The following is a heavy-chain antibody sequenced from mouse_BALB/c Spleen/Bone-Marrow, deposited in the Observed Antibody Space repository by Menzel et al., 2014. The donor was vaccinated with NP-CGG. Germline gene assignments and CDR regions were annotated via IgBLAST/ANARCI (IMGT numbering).Heavy chain of an antibody. D-gene: IGHD2-10*01. J-gene: IGHJ4*01. CDR3: TRRSLLSDYYSMDY. CDR2: INPSNGGT. CDR1: GYTFTSYY. Sequence: QVHVKQSGAELVKPGASVKLSCKASGYTFTSYYLYWVKQRPGQGLEWIGEINPSNGGTNFNERFKSKASLTVDKSSSTAYMQPNSLTSEDSAVYYCTRRSLLSDYYSMDYWGQGTSVTVSS. V-gene: IGHV1S81*02.